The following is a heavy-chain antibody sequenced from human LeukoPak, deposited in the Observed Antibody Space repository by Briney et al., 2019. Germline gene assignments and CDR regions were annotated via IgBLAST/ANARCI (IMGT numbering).Heavy chain of an antibody. D-gene: IGHD4-17*01. CDR3: ARAPGEGWFDP. V-gene: IGHV3-7*01. Sequence: GGSLRLSCAASGFTFSSYWMSWVRQAPGKGLEWVASIKQDGSEKYYVDSVRGRFTISRDNAKNSLYLQMNSLRAEDAALYYCARAPGEGWFDPWGQGTLVTVSS. J-gene: IGHJ5*02. CDR1: GFTFSSYW. CDR2: IKQDGSEK.